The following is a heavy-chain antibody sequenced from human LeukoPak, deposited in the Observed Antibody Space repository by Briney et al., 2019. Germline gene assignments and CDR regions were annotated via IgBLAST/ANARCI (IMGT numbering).Heavy chain of an antibody. CDR2: IIPILGIA. V-gene: IGHV1-69*04. Sequence: GASVKVSCKASGGTFSSYAISWVRQAPGQGLEWMGRIIPILGIANYAQKFQGRVTITADKSTSTAYMELSSLRSEDTAVYYCARDVGLAGLFDYWGQGSLVTVSS. CDR3: ARDVGLAGLFDY. J-gene: IGHJ4*02. D-gene: IGHD3/OR15-3a*01. CDR1: GGTFSSYA.